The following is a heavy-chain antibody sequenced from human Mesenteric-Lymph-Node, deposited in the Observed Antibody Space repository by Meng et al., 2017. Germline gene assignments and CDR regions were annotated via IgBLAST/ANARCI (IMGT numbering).Heavy chain of an antibody. V-gene: IGHV3-21*01. J-gene: IGHJ5*02. CDR1: GFTFSSYS. CDR2: ISSSSSYI. Sequence: GESLKISCAASGFTFSSYSMNWVRQAPGKGLEWVSSISSSSSYIYYADSVKGRFTISRDNAKNSLYLQMSSLRAEDTAVYYCATSRFDPWGQGTLVTVSS. CDR3: ATSRFDP.